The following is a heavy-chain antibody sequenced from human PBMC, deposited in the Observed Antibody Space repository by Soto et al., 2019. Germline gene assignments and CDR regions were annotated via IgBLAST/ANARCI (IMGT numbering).Heavy chain of an antibody. D-gene: IGHD5-12*01. Sequence: SETLSLTCTVSGGSISSGDYYWSWIRQPPGKGLEWIGYTYDSGSTYYKPSLKSRVIISVDTSKNRFSLKLSSVTAADTAVYYCVRGGGDGGRFTFDYWGQGTLVTVSS. CDR2: TYDSGST. CDR3: VRGGGDGGRFTFDY. J-gene: IGHJ4*02. V-gene: IGHV4-30-4*01. CDR1: GGSISSGDYY.